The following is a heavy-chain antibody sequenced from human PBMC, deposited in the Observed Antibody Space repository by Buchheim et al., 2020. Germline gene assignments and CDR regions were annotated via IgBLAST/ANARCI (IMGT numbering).Heavy chain of an antibody. CDR1: GFTFSNYA. CDR3: TKVERQRVSFYYYGMDV. D-gene: IGHD1-1*01. V-gene: IGHV3-23*01. J-gene: IGHJ6*02. Sequence: EVQLLESGGGLVQPGGSLTLSCAVSGFTFSNYAMNWVRQAPGKGLHWVSSISYGGVGTYYADSVKGRFTISRDNSKNTPYLQMNSLRAEDTAIYYCTKVERQRVSFYYYGMDVWGQGTT. CDR2: ISYGGVGT.